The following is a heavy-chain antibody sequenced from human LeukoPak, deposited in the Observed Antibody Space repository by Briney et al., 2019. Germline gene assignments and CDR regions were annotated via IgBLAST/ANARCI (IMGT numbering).Heavy chain of an antibody. J-gene: IGHJ4*02. CDR1: GGSISSTNYY. CDR3: ARLDYDFWSGNHDY. CDR2: IYYSGST. V-gene: IGHV4-39*01. Sequence: PSETLSLTCTVSGGSISSTNYYWGWIRQPPGKGLEWIGSIYYSGSTFYNPSLQSRVTISVDTSKNQFSLRLSSASAADTAVYYCARLDYDFWSGNHDYWGQGTLVTVSS. D-gene: IGHD3-3*01.